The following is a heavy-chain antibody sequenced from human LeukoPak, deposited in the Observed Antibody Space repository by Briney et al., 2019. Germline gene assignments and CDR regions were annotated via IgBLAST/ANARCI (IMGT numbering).Heavy chain of an antibody. CDR2: IYVSGTT. CDR1: GFTVRDGY. CDR3: ARGFDSSGQDY. V-gene: IGHV3-53*01. J-gene: IGHJ4*02. D-gene: IGHD3-22*01. Sequence: GSLRLSCAASGFTVRDGYMSWVRQAPGKRLEWLAFIYVSGTTFYAASVKGRFTISRDNAKNTLYLQMNSLGPEDTALYYCARGFDSSGQDYWGQGTLVTVSS.